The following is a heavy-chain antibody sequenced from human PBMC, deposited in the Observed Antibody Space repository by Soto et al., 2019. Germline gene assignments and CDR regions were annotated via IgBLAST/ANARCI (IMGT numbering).Heavy chain of an antibody. Sequence: SETLSLTCTVSGGSVTSYHWSWIRQPAGKGLEWIGRIYANGNTKYSPSLRSRVTVSVDVSQNQFFLTLQSVTAADSAVYYCGRESGETWDYEAYWGQGTPVTVSS. J-gene: IGHJ4*02. CDR3: GRESGETWDYEAY. CDR2: IYANGNT. D-gene: IGHD1-7*01. V-gene: IGHV4-4*07. CDR1: GGSVTSYH.